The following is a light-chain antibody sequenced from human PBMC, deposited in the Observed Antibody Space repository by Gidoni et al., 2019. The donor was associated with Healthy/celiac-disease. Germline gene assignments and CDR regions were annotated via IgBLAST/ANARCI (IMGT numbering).Light chain of an antibody. Sequence: DIQMTQSPSSLSASVGDRVTITCRASQSISSYLNWYQQKPGKAPKLLIYAASSLQSGVPSRFSGSGSGTDFTLTISSLQPEDFATYYCQQSYRRTFGQXTKVEIK. V-gene: IGKV1-39*01. CDR2: AAS. J-gene: IGKJ1*01. CDR3: QQSYRRT. CDR1: QSISSY.